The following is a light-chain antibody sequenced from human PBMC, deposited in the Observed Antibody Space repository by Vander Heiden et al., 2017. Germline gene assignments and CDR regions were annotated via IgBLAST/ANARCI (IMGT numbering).Light chain of an antibody. CDR2: VNN. V-gene: IGLV1-40*01. CDR3: QSYDSSLSGYV. J-gene: IGLJ1*01. CDR1: SSNSGAGYD. Sequence: QSVLTQPPSVSGAPGQRVTISCTGSSSNSGAGYDVHWYQQLPGTAPKLLIYVNNNRPSGVPDRFSGSKSGTSASLAITGLQPEDEADYYCQSYDSSLSGYVFGSGTKVTVL.